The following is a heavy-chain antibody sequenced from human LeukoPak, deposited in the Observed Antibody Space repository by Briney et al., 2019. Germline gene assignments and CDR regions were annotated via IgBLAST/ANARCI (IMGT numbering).Heavy chain of an antibody. D-gene: IGHD1-14*01. CDR3: AVEPGISS. J-gene: IGHJ5*02. V-gene: IGHV3-30*02. CDR2: IRYDGSNK. CDR1: GFTFSTYG. Sequence: GGSLRLSCAASGFTFSTYGMHWVRQAPAKGLEWVAFIRYDGSNKWYADSVKGRFTISSDNSKNTLYLQMNSLRAEDTALYYCAVEPGISSWGQGTLVTVSS.